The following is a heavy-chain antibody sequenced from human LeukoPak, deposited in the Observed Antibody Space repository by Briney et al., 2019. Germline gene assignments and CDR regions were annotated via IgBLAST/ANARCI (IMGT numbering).Heavy chain of an antibody. J-gene: IGHJ6*03. CDR2: ISGSGGST. Sequence: HPGGSLRLSCAASGFIFSSYGMSWVRQAPGKGLEWVSAISGSGGSTYYADSVKGRFTISRDNSKNTLYLQMNSLRAEDTAVYYCAKNYGSGSSVKYYYYMDVWGKGTTVTVSS. CDR3: AKNYGSGSSVKYYYYMDV. D-gene: IGHD3-10*01. V-gene: IGHV3-23*01. CDR1: GFIFSSYG.